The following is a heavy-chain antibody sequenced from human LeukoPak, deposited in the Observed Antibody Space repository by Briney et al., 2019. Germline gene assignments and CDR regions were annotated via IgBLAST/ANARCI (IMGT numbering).Heavy chain of an antibody. CDR1: GYTFTNYD. CDR2: MNPNSGNT. Sequence: ASVKVSCKASGYTFTNYDINWVRQATGQGLEWMGWMNPNSGNTGYAQKFQGRVTMTGNTSISTAYVELSSLRSEDTAVYYCARVHGDYPLDYYYYMDAWGKGTTVTVSS. CDR3: ARVHGDYPLDYYYYMDA. J-gene: IGHJ6*03. V-gene: IGHV1-8*01. D-gene: IGHD4-17*01.